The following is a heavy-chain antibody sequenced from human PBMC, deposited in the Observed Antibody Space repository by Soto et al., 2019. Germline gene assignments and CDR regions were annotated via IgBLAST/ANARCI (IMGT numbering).Heavy chain of an antibody. D-gene: IGHD6-25*01. CDR1: GGSISSYF. Sequence: PSETLSLTYTVSGGSISSYFYIWVRQPPGKGLEWIGSVYYTGTTDYNPSLKSRVTISVDTSKTQFSLNLRSVTAADTAVYYCARDLAAVPRAFDYWRRGTLVTVSS. V-gene: IGHV4-59*01. CDR2: VYYTGTT. CDR3: ARDLAAVPRAFDY. J-gene: IGHJ4*02.